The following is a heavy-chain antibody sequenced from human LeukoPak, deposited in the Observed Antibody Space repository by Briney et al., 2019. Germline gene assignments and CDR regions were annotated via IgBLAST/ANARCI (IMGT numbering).Heavy chain of an antibody. D-gene: IGHD3-10*01. CDR3: ARDRGITMVRGVIMHYYYGMDV. J-gene: IGHJ6*04. CDR1: GFTFSSYA. Sequence: GGSLRLSCAASGFTFSSYAMHWVRQAPGKGLEWVAVISYDGSNKYYADSVKGRFTISRDNSKNTLYLQMNSLRAEDTAVYYCARDRGITMVRGVIMHYYYGMDVWGRGTTVTVSS. CDR2: ISYDGSNK. V-gene: IGHV3-30*04.